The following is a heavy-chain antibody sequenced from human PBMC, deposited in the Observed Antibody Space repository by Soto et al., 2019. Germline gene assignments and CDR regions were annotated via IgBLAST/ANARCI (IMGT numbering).Heavy chain of an antibody. CDR3: ARDKDSSYFPPPYFFDS. V-gene: IGHV3-30*04. CDR1: GFTFRSFT. Sequence: QVELVESGGGVVQPGRSLSVPCAASGFTFRSFTMHWVRQAPGKGLEWVATVSYDGSKAYYADSVRGRFTISRDNSNNTLSLQMDSLRPEDSALYFCARDKDSSYFPPPYFFDSWGQGLRVTVSS. D-gene: IGHD1-26*01. CDR2: VSYDGSKA. J-gene: IGHJ4*02.